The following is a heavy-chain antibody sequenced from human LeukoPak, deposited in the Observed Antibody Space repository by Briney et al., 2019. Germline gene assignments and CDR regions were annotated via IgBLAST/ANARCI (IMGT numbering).Heavy chain of an antibody. CDR2: IWHDASHK. V-gene: IGHV3-33*01. Sequence: GGSLRLSCAASGFIFSSYAMHWVRQAPGKGLEWVALIWHDASHKFYTDPVKGRFTISRDNSKNTVFLQMNSLTAEDTAVYYGAGGILGSGSYPDYWGQGTLVTVSS. J-gene: IGHJ4*02. CDR1: GFIFSSYA. D-gene: IGHD3-10*01. CDR3: AGGILGSGSYPDY.